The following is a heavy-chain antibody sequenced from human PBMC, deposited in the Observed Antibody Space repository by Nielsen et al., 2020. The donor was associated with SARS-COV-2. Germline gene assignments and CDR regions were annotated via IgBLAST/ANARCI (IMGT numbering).Heavy chain of an antibody. CDR3: ARAGRGAAAGHNWYFDL. D-gene: IGHD6-13*01. J-gene: IGHJ2*01. CDR1: GFTFSSYA. Sequence: GESLKISCAASGFTFSSYAMHWVRPAPGKGLEYVSAISSNGGSPYYANSVKGRFTISRDNSKNTLYLQMGSLRAEDMAVYYCARAGRGAAAGHNWYFDLWGRGTLVTVSS. V-gene: IGHV3-64*01. CDR2: ISSNGGSP.